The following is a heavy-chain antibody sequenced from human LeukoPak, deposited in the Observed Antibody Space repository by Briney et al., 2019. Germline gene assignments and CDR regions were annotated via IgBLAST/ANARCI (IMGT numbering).Heavy chain of an antibody. D-gene: IGHD5-12*01. Sequence: GGSLRLSCAASGFTFSNAWMSWVRQAPGKGLEWVGRIKSKPDGGTADYAAPVTGRFTISRDDSKNTLYLQMNSLKTEDTALYYCTTDGFPPRYFDYWGQGTLVTVSS. J-gene: IGHJ4*02. V-gene: IGHV3-15*01. CDR3: TTDGFPPRYFDY. CDR1: GFTFSNAW. CDR2: IKSKPDGGTA.